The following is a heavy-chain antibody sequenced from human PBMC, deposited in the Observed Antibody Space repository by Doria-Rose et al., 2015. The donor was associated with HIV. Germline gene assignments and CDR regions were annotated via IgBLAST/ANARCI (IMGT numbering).Heavy chain of an antibody. CDR2: IFSDDER. D-gene: IGHD6-13*01. CDR1: GVSLSSPGMG. V-gene: IGHV2-26*01. CDR3: ARIKSSRWYHKYYFDF. Sequence: SGPVLVKPTETLTLTCTVSGVSLSSPGMGVSWIRQPPGKALGWLANIFSDDERSYKTSLKSRLTISRGTSKSQVALTMTDMDPVDTATYYCARIKSSRWYHKYYFDFWGQGTLVIVSA. J-gene: IGHJ4*02.